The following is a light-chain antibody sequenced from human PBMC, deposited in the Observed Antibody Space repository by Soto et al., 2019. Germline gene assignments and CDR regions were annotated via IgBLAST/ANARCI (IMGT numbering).Light chain of an antibody. CDR2: NAS. J-gene: IGKJ5*01. V-gene: IGKV3-11*01. Sequence: EIVMTQSPATQSLSPGERAILSCRASQSVSTFLAWFQQKPGQPPRLLIYNASNRTTGIPARFSGSGSGTDFTLTISSLEPEDFAVYYCQQRGDWPPITFGQGTRLEIK. CDR1: QSVSTF. CDR3: QQRGDWPPIT.